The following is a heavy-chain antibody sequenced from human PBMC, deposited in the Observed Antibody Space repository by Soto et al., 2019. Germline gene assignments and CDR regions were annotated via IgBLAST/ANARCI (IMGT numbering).Heavy chain of an antibody. CDR2: IYHSGST. D-gene: IGHD3-3*01. V-gene: IGHV4-4*02. CDR3: ARAGWGIFGVVTGNWFDP. Sequence: SETLSLTCAVPSGSISSSNWWSWVRQPPGKGLEWIGEIYHSGSTNYSPSLKSRVTISVDKSKNQFSLKLSSVTAADTAVYYCARAGWGIFGVVTGNWFDPWGQGTLVTVSS. J-gene: IGHJ5*02. CDR1: SGSISSSNW.